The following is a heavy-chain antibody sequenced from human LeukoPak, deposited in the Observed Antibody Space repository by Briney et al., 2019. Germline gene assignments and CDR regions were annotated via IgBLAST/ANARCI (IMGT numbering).Heavy chain of an antibody. Sequence: SESLSLTCTVSGRSISSYYWSWIRQPPGKGLEWIGYIYNSGSYNYNPSPKTRVTTTVDTPKTQFPLKLRTVTAPDAPVFYCAGVTGYVIEDNIAYWGEGGPLTVSS. J-gene: IGHJ6*01. CDR3: AGVTGYVIEDNIAY. V-gene: IGHV4-59*01. CDR1: GRSISSYY. D-gene: IGHD2-15*01. CDR2: IYNSGSY.